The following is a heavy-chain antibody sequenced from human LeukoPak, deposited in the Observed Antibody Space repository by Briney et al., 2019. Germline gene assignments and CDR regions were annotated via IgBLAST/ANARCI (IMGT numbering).Heavy chain of an antibody. D-gene: IGHD3-10*01. CDR3: ARGSSMVRGVIIAQMYNWFDP. CDR1: GGSISSYY. V-gene: IGHV4-34*01. Sequence: SETLSLTCTVSGGSISSYYWSWIRQPPGKGLEWIGEINHSGSTNYNPSLKSRVTISVDTSNNQFSLKLSSVTAADTAVYYCARGSSMVRGVIIAQMYNWFDPWGQGTLVTVSS. CDR2: INHSGST. J-gene: IGHJ5*02.